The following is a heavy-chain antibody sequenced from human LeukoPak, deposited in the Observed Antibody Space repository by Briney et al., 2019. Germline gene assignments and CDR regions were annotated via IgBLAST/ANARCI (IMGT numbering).Heavy chain of an antibody. CDR1: GFTVSSNY. V-gene: IGHV3-53*01. Sequence: GGSLRLSCAASGFTVSSNYMSWVRQAPGKGLEWVSVIYSGGSTYYADSVKGRFTISRDNSKNTLYLQMNSLRAEDTAVYYCARDQVQLEGAYYYYYGMDVWGKGTTVTVSS. D-gene: IGHD1-1*01. CDR3: ARDQVQLEGAYYYYYGMDV. CDR2: IYSGGST. J-gene: IGHJ6*04.